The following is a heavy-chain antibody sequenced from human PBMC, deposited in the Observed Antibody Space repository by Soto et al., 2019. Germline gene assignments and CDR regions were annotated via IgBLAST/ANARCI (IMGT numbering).Heavy chain of an antibody. J-gene: IGHJ4*02. CDR3: ARWEQPLFDY. CDR1: GFNVSAYT. V-gene: IGHV3-30-3*01. Sequence: QVKLVESGGGVVQPGRSLRLSCAASGFNVSAYTMHWVRQAPGKGLEWAAVISSDGNHNYYTDSVKGRFTISRDTSTNTLYLQMNSLRAEDTAVYYCARWEQPLFDYWGQGTLVTVSS. D-gene: IGHD1-26*01. CDR2: ISSDGNHN.